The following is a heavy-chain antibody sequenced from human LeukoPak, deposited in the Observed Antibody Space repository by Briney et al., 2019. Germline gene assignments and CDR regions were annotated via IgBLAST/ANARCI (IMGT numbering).Heavy chain of an antibody. CDR2: ISSSSSYI. Sequence: GGSLRLSCAASGFTFSSYSMNWVRQAPGKGLEWVSSISSSSSYIYYADSVKGRFTISRDNAKNSLYLQMNSLRAEDTAVYYCARLSGYLYGQYYYYYMDVWGKGTTVTVSS. J-gene: IGHJ6*03. D-gene: IGHD3-3*01. V-gene: IGHV3-21*04. CDR1: GFTFSSYS. CDR3: ARLSGYLYGQYYYYYMDV.